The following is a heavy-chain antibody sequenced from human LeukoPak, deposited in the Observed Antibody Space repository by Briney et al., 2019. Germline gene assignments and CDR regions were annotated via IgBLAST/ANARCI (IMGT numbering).Heavy chain of an antibody. Sequence: ASVKVSCKVSGYTLTELSMHWVRQAPGKGLEWMGGFDPEDGETTYAQKFQGRVTMTEDTSTDTAYMELSSLRSEDTAVYYCATVLRYFDWYRRGFDPWGQGTLVTVSS. J-gene: IGHJ5*02. D-gene: IGHD3-9*01. CDR3: ATVLRYFDWYRRGFDP. CDR1: GYTLTELS. CDR2: FDPEDGET. V-gene: IGHV1-24*01.